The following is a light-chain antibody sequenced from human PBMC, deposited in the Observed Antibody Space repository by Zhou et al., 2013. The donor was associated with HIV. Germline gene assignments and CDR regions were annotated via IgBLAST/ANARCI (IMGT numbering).Light chain of an antibody. CDR1: QSVSSSY. V-gene: IGKV3-20*01. CDR2: GAF. CDR3: QQFDSESLT. J-gene: IGKJ4*01. Sequence: EIVLTQSPGTLSLSPGERATLFCRASQSVSSSYIAWYQQKPGQAPRLLIHGAFSRATGIPDRFSGSGSGTDFTLTISRLEPEDLAVYYCQQFDSESLTFGGGTKVEIK.